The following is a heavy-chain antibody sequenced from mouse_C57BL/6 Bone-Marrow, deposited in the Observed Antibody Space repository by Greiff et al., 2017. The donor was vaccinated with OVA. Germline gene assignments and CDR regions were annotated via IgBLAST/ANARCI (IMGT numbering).Heavy chain of an antibody. J-gene: IGHJ4*01. CDR2: IRSKSNNYAT. Sequence: EVQRVESGGGLVQPKGSLKLSCAASGFSFNTYAMNWVRQAPGKGLEWVARIRSKSNNYATYYADSVKDRFTISRDDSESMLYLQMNNLKTEDTAMYYCITSPYAMDYWGQGTSVTVSS. CDR1: GFSFNTYA. D-gene: IGHD1-3*01. CDR3: ITSPYAMDY. V-gene: IGHV10-1*01.